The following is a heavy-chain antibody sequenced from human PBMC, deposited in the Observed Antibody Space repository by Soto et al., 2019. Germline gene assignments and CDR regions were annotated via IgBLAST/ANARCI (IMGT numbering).Heavy chain of an antibody. CDR2: MNPNSGNT. D-gene: IGHD3-10*01. Sequence: QVQLVQSGAEVKKPGASVQVSCKASGYTFTSYDINWVRQATGQGLEWMGWMNPNSGNTGYAQKFQGRVTMTRNTSINTAYMELISLRSEDTAVYYCARGTIKASRTGVSGHNGFDPWGQGTLVTVSS. CDR3: ARGTIKASRTGVSGHNGFDP. J-gene: IGHJ5*02. CDR1: GYTFTSYD. V-gene: IGHV1-8*01.